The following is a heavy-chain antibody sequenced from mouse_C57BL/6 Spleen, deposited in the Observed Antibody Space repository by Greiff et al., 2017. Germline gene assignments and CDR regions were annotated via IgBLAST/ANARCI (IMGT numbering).Heavy chain of an antibody. D-gene: IGHD3-2*02. Sequence: VHVKQSGAELVKPGASVKLSCTASGFNIKDYYMHWVKQRTEQGLEWIGWIGPEDGETKYAPKVQGQVTITADTSSNTAYLQLSSLTSEDTAVYYCARGSGYNYFDYWGQGTTLTVAS. J-gene: IGHJ2*01. CDR3: ARGSGYNYFDY. CDR2: IGPEDGET. V-gene: IGHV14-2*01. CDR1: GFNIKDYY.